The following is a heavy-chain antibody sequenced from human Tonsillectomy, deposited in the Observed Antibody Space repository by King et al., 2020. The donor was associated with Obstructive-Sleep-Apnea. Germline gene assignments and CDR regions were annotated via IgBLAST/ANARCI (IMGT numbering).Heavy chain of an antibody. CDR3: ARSVYCTNGVCYSYFDY. D-gene: IGHD2-8*01. V-gene: IGHV1-2*04. CDR2: INPNSGGT. Sequence: QLVQSGAEVKKPGASVKVSCKASGYTFTGYYMHWVPQAPGQGLEWMGWINPNSGGTNYAQQFQGWVTMTRDTSISTAYMGLSRLGSDDTAVYYCARSVYCTNGVCYSYFDYWGQGTLVTVSS. J-gene: IGHJ4*02. CDR1: GYTFTGYY.